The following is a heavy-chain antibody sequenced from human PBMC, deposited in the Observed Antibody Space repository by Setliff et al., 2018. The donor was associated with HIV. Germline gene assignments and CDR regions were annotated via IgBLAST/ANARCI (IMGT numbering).Heavy chain of an antibody. CDR1: GFTFRSYW. V-gene: IGHV3-7*04. D-gene: IGHD2-21*02. CDR2: IKEDGSEK. Sequence: PGGSLRLSCAASGFTFRSYWLSWVRQAPGKGLEWVASIKEDGSEKYYVDSVKGRFTISRDNAKNTLYLQMNSLRAEDTAVYYCARVEVTGEGVDYWGQGTLVTVSS. J-gene: IGHJ4*02. CDR3: ARVEVTGEGVDY.